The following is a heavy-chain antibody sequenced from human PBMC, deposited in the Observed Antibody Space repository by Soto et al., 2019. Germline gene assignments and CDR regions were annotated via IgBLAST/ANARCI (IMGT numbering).Heavy chain of an antibody. J-gene: IGHJ4*02. D-gene: IGHD3-10*01. Sequence: SETLSLTCTVSGGSISSSSYYWGWIRQPPGKGLEWIGSIYYSGSTYYNPSLKSRVTISVDTSKNQFSLKLSSVTAADTAVYYCARESPSGEYDYWGQGTLVTVSS. CDR3: ARESPSGEYDY. CDR1: GGSISSSSYY. CDR2: IYYSGST. V-gene: IGHV4-39*07.